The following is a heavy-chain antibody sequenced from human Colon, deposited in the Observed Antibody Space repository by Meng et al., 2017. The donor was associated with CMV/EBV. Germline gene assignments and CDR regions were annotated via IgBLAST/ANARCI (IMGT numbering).Heavy chain of an antibody. V-gene: IGHV3-23*01. CDR3: AKVFDIVATYYFDF. J-gene: IGHJ4*02. D-gene: IGHD5-12*01. Sequence: ASGFTFTNYAVNWVRQAPGKGLEWVSAVSGLGISTFYADSVKGRFTVSRDNSKNTGYLQMNSLRAEDTAVYYCAKVFDIVATYYFDFWGQGTLVTVSS. CDR2: VSGLGIST. CDR1: GFTFTNYA.